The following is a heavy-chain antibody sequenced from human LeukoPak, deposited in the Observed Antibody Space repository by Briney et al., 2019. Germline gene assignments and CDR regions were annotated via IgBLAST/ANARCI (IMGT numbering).Heavy chain of an antibody. CDR3: VKYNYVPSGPGRYFYS. Sequence: GGSLRLSCAASGFTFSTYAMIWVRQAPGKGLEWVSTITDSGGGTYYADSVKGRFTISRDNSKNTLYLQMTSLRAEDTALYYCVKYNYVPSGPGRYFYSWGQGTLVTVSS. J-gene: IGHJ4*03. CDR1: GFTFSTYA. D-gene: IGHD3-10*02. V-gene: IGHV3-23*01. CDR2: ITDSGGGT.